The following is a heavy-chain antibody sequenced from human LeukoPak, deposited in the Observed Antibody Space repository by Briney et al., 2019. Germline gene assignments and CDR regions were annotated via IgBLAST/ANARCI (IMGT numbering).Heavy chain of an antibody. CDR1: GFTFSSYW. CDR2: INSDGSST. CDR3: ARAWRPSRADSRDWFDP. V-gene: IGHV3-74*01. Sequence: PGGSLRLSCAASGFTFSSYWMHWVRQAPGKGLVWVSRINSDGSSTSYADSVKGRFTISRDNAKNTLYLQMNSLRAEDTAVYYCARAWRPSRADSRDWFDPWGQGTLVTVSS. J-gene: IGHJ5*02. D-gene: IGHD6-6*01.